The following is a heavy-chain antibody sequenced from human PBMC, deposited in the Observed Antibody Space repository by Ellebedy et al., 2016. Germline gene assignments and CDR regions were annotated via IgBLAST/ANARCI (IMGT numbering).Heavy chain of an antibody. Sequence: SETLSLXXTVSGGSVDTYYWTWIRQSPGKGLEWIGYVFYGGSTKYNPSLRSRVTISLDTSRNQFSLKVTSVAAADTAVYYCARDVALYSSSPSFDSWGQGMLVTVSS. D-gene: IGHD6-6*01. CDR2: VFYGGST. CDR3: ARDVALYSSSPSFDS. CDR1: GGSVDTYY. J-gene: IGHJ4*02. V-gene: IGHV4-59*02.